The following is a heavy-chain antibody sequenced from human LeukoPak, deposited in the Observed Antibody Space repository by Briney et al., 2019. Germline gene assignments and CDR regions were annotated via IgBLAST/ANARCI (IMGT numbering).Heavy chain of an antibody. CDR3: ARVPYYYGMDV. J-gene: IGHJ6*02. CDR2: INWNGGGT. V-gene: IGHV3-20*01. CDR1: GFTFDDYG. Sequence: GGSLRLSCAAPGFTFDDYGMSWVRQAPGKGLEWVSGINWNGGGTGYADSVKGRFTISRGNAKNSLYLQMNTLRAEDTALYHCARVPYYYGMDVWGQGTTVTVSS.